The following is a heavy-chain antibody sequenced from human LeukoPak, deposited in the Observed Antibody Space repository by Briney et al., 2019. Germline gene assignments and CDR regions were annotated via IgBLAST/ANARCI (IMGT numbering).Heavy chain of an antibody. CDR2: SYSSGSR. Sequence: GGSLRLSCAASGFTVSTDHTSWVRQAPGKGLEWVAVSYSSGSRHYAESVKGRFTISRDNSKNTLDLQMNSLRAEDTALYYCAGVWELSFDHWGQGTLVTVSS. D-gene: IGHD1-26*01. CDR1: GFTVSTDH. J-gene: IGHJ4*02. V-gene: IGHV3-53*01. CDR3: AGVWELSFDH.